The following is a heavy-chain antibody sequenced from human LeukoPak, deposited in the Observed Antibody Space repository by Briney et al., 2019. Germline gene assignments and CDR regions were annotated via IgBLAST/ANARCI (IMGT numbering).Heavy chain of an antibody. D-gene: IGHD2-2*01. V-gene: IGHV3-33*06. Sequence: PGRSLRLSCAASGFTFSSYGMHWVRQAPGKGLEWVAVIWYDGSNKYYADSVKGRFTISRDNSKNTLYLQMNSLRAEDTAVYYCAKSSSPYYYYHYMDVWGKGTTVTVSS. CDR2: IWYDGSNK. CDR3: AKSSSPYYYYHYMDV. CDR1: GFTFSSYG. J-gene: IGHJ6*03.